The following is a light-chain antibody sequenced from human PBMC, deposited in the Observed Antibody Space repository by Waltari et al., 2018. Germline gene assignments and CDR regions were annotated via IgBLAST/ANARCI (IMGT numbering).Light chain of an antibody. V-gene: IGKV4-1*01. J-gene: IGKJ1*01. Sequence: DIVMTQSPDSLAVSLGERATINCKSSQTFLYSSDNNNYLAWYQQKLGQPPKLLIYWASTRASGVPDRFSGSGSGTDFTLTISSLQAEDVAVYYCQQYYDTPRTFGQGTRVEIK. CDR3: QQYYDTPRT. CDR1: QTFLYSSDNNNY. CDR2: WAS.